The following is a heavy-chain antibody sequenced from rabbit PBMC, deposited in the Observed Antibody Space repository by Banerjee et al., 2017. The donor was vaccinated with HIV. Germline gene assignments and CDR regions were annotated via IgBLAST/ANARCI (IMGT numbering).Heavy chain of an antibody. V-gene: IGHV1S40*01. Sequence: QSLEESGGDLVKPGASLTLTCTASGFSFTYIDYLCWVRQPPGKGPEWIACVAAGVSLTSYYATWAKGRFTISKTSSTTVTLQLTSLTAADTATYFCARDSGTSFSSYGMDFWGPGTLVTVS. CDR1: GFSFTYIDY. CDR2: VAAGVSLTS. J-gene: IGHJ6*01. D-gene: IGHD8-1*01. CDR3: ARDSGTSFSSYGMDF.